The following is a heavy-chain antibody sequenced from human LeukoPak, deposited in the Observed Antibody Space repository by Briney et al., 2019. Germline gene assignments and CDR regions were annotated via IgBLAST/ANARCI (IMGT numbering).Heavy chain of an antibody. V-gene: IGHV3-21*01. CDR1: GFTFSSYS. D-gene: IGHD3-10*02. Sequence: GGSLRLSCAASGFTFSSYSMNWVRQAPGRGLEWVSSISSDSTYIYYADSMKGRFTISRDNAKNSLYLQMNSLRAEDTAVYYCAELGITMIGGVWGKGTTVTIS. CDR3: AELGITMIGGV. J-gene: IGHJ6*03. CDR2: ISSDSTYI.